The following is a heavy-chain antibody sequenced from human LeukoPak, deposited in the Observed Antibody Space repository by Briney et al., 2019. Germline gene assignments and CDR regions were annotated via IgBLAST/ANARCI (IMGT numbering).Heavy chain of an antibody. V-gene: IGHV3-23*01. CDR1: GFTFSNYA. CDR3: AKVRYVDY. Sequence: PGGSLRLSCAASGFTFSNYAMSWVRQAPGKGLEWVSAISGSGDRTYYADSVKGRFTISRGNSKNTLYLQMNSLRAEDTAVFYCAKVRYVDYWGQGTLVTVSS. J-gene: IGHJ4*02. CDR2: ISGSGDRT. D-gene: IGHD4-17*01.